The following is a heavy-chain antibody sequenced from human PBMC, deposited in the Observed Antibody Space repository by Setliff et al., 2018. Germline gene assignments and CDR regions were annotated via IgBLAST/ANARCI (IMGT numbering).Heavy chain of an antibody. CDR2: IKQDGSEK. J-gene: IGHJ6*03. V-gene: IGHV3-7*03. D-gene: IGHD4-4*01. CDR1: GFIFSDYY. Sequence: LSCAASGFIFSDYYMTWVRQAPGKGLEWVANIKQDGSEKYYVDSVKGRFTISRDNVKNSLYLQMSSLRAEDTAVYYCAKPTTVTTTHYYYHMDVWGKGTTVTVSS. CDR3: AKPTTVTTTHYYYHMDV.